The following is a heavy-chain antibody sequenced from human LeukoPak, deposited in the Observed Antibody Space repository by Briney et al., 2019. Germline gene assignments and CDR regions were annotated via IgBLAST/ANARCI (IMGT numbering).Heavy chain of an antibody. CDR2: ISGSGGST. CDR3: AKDMDSISWPSLPFDY. CDR1: GFTFSSYA. D-gene: IGHD6-13*01. Sequence: PGGSLRLSCAASGFTFSSYAMSWVRQAPGKGLEWVSAISGSGGSTYYADSVKGRFTISRDNSKNTLYLQMNSLRAEDTAVYYCAKDMDSISWPSLPFDYWGQGTLVTVSS. J-gene: IGHJ4*02. V-gene: IGHV3-23*01.